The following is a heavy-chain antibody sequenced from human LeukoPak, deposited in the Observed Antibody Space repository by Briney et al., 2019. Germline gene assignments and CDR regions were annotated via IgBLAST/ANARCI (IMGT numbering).Heavy chain of an antibody. J-gene: IGHJ4*02. CDR2: INPNSGGT. V-gene: IGHV1-2*02. Sequence: ASVKVSCKASGYTFTGYYMHWVRQAPGQGLEWMGWINPNSGGTNYAQKFQGGVTMTRDTSISTAYMELSRLRSDDTAVYYCARLPLSSSSDYWSQGTLVTVSS. D-gene: IGHD6-13*01. CDR3: ARLPLSSSSDY. CDR1: GYTFTGYY.